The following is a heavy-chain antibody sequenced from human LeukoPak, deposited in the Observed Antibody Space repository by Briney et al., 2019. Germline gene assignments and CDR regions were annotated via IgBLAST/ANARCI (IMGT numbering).Heavy chain of an antibody. J-gene: IGHJ4*02. CDR1: GYTFTGYY. Sequence: ASVKVSCKASGYTFTGYYMHWVRQAPGQGLEWMGWINPNSGGTNYAQKFQGRVTITTDESTSTAYMELSSLRSEDTAVYYCARGITGTMTLDYWGQGTLVTVSS. CDR2: INPNSGGT. CDR3: ARGITGTMTLDY. D-gene: IGHD1-7*01. V-gene: IGHV1-2*02.